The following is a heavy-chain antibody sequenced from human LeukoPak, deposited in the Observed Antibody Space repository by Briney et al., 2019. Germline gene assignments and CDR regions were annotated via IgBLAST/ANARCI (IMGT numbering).Heavy chain of an antibody. CDR2: INYSGNT. CDR3: ARRGDYDRQGAFDV. J-gene: IGHJ3*01. Sequence: SETLSLTCTVSGGSISSYYWGWIRQPPGKGLEWIGYINYSGNTNHNPSLKSRVTISIDTSKSQFSLKLSSVTAADTAVYYCARRGDYDRQGAFDVWGQGTMVTVSS. D-gene: IGHD4-17*01. V-gene: IGHV4-59*01. CDR1: GGSISSYY.